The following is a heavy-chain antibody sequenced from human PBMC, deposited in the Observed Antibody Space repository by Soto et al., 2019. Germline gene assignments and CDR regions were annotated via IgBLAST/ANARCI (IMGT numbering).Heavy chain of an antibody. Sequence: GASVKVSCKASGYTFTSYGISWVRQAPGQGLEWMGWISAYNGNTNYAQKLQGRVTMTTDTSTSTAYMELRSLRSDDTAVYYCARDQGRSYGYHYYYYGMDVWGQGTTVTVSS. D-gene: IGHD5-18*01. J-gene: IGHJ6*02. CDR1: GYTFTSYG. CDR2: ISAYNGNT. V-gene: IGHV1-18*04. CDR3: ARDQGRSYGYHYYYYGMDV.